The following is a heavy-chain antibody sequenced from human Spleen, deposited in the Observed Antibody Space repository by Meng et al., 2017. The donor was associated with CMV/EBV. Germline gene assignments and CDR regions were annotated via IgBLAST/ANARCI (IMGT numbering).Heavy chain of an antibody. CDR2: IYYSGST. CDR1: GGSISSSSYY. CDR3: ARDRWKYSAFDI. Sequence: SETLSLTCTVSGGSISSSSYYWGWIRQPPGKGLEWIGSIYYSGSTYYNPSLKSRSTISGDTSKNQFSLKLRSVTAADTAVYYCARDRWKYSAFDIWGLGTLVTVSS. D-gene: IGHD5-12*01. J-gene: IGHJ3*02. V-gene: IGHV4-39*07.